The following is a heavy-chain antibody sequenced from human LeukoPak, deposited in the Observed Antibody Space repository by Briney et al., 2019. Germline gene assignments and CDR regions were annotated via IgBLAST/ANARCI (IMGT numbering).Heavy chain of an antibody. J-gene: IGHJ5*02. D-gene: IGHD3-10*01. CDR2: IYYSGST. CDR3: ARASGWFGESKIDP. CDR1: GGSISSYY. V-gene: IGHV4-59*01. Sequence: SETLSLTRTVSGGSISSYYWSWIRQPPGKGLEWIGYIYYSGSTNYNPSLKSRVTTSLDTSKNQFSLKLSSVTAADTAVYYCARASGWFGESKIDPWGQGTLVTVSS.